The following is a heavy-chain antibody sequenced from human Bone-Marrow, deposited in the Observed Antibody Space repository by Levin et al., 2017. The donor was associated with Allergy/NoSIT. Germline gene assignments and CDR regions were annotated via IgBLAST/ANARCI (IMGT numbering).Heavy chain of an antibody. V-gene: IGHV3-7*04. D-gene: IGHD5-18*01. CDR2: MNEGGSRT. CDR1: GFTFSDYW. J-gene: IGHJ4*02. Sequence: SCAASGFTFSDYWMAWVRQAPGKGLEWVTTMNEGGSRTHYVDSVRGRFTISRDNAKNSLFLQMNSLRFEDTAVYYCARAGYKSAYDSWGQGTLVTVSS. CDR3: ARAGYKSAYDS.